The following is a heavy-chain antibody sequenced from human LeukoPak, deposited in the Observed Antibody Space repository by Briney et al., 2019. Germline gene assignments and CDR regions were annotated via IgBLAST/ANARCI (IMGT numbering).Heavy chain of an antibody. CDR1: GYSFTSFW. J-gene: IGHJ5*02. Sequence: KAGESLKISCKASGYSFTSFWIGWVRQMPGKGLEWMGIIYPGDSDTRYSPSFQGQVTISADNSISTAYLQWSSLKASDTAMYYCARRTRYCSGGSCYSNWFDPWGQGTLVTVSS. CDR3: ARRTRYCSGGSCYSNWFDP. CDR2: IYPGDSDT. V-gene: IGHV5-51*01. D-gene: IGHD2-15*01.